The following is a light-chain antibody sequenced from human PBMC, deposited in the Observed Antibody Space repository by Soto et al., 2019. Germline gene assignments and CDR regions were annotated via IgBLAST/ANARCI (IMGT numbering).Light chain of an antibody. CDR1: ISDVGGYNY. J-gene: IGLJ1*01. CDR2: EVS. V-gene: IGLV2-14*01. CDR3: SSYTSSSTLGV. Sequence: QSSLTQAASVSGSPGQSITISCTGTISDVGGYNYVSWYQQHPGKAPKLMIYEVSNRPSGVSNRFSGSKSGNTASLTISGLQAEDEADYYCSSYTSSSTLGVFGTGTKVTVL.